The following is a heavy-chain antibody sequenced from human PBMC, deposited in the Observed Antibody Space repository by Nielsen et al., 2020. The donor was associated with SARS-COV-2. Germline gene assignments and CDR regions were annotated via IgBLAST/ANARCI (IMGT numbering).Heavy chain of an antibody. CDR2: ISYDGSNK. Sequence: VRQAPGKGLEWVAVISYDGSNKYYADSVKGRLTISRDNSKNTLYLQMNSLRAEDTAVYYCAKEIQYYYGSGSYYNGMDVWGQGTAVTVSS. J-gene: IGHJ6*02. CDR3: AKEIQYYYGSGSYYNGMDV. V-gene: IGHV3-30*18. D-gene: IGHD3-10*01.